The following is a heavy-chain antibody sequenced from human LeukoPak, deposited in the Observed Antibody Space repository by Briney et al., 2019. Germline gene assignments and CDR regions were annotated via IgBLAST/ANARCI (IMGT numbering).Heavy chain of an antibody. CDR1: GYTFTSYG. V-gene: IGHV1-18*01. D-gene: IGHD3-22*01. CDR3: ARDYYDSSGYYSDLYYFDY. CDR2: ISAYNGNT. Sequence: ASVKVSCKASGYTFTSYGISWVRQAPGQGLEWMGRISAYNGNTNYAQKLQGRVTMTTDTSTSTAYMELRSLRSDDTAVYYCARDYYDSSGYYSDLYYFDYWGQGTLVAVSS. J-gene: IGHJ4*02.